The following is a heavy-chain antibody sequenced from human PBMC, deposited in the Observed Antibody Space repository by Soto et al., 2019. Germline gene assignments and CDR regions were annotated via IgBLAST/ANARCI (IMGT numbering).Heavy chain of an antibody. J-gene: IGHJ5*02. CDR3: ASDQYDSSGYYPGNWFDP. CDR2: ISAYNGNT. Sequence: WASVKVSCKASGYTFTSYGISWVRQAPGQGLEWTGWISAYNGNTNYAQKLQGRVTMTTDTSTSTAYMELRSLRSDDTAVYYCASDQYDSSGYYPGNWFDPWGKGTLVTVSS. CDR1: GYTFTSYG. V-gene: IGHV1-18*04. D-gene: IGHD3-22*01.